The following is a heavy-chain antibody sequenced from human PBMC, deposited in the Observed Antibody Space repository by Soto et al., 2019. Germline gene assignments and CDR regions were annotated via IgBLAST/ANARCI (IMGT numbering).Heavy chain of an antibody. J-gene: IGHJ4*02. V-gene: IGHV3-11*06. CDR2: ISSSSSYT. D-gene: IGHD3-22*01. CDR3: ARVYWYYDSSDPIDY. Sequence: GGSLRLSCAASGFTFSDYYMIWIGRAPGKGLEWVSYISSSSSYTNYADSVKGRFTISRDNAKNSLYLQMNSLRAEDTAVYYCARVYWYYDSSDPIDYWGQGTLVTVSS. CDR1: GFTFSDYY.